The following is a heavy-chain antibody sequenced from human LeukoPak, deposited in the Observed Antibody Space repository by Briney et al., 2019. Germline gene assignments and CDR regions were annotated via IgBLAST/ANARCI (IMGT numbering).Heavy chain of an antibody. Sequence: GASVKVSCKASGYTFTSYDINWVRQATGQGLEWMGWMNPNSGNTGYAQKFQGRVTMTRNTSISTAYMELSSLRSEDTAVYYCALMVRGVITNWFDPWGQGTLVTVSS. J-gene: IGHJ5*02. D-gene: IGHD3-10*01. CDR2: MNPNSGNT. V-gene: IGHV1-8*01. CDR1: GYTFTSYD. CDR3: ALMVRGVITNWFDP.